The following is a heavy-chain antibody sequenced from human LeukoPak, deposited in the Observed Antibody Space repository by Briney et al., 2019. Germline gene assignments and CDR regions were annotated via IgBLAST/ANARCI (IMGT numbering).Heavy chain of an antibody. J-gene: IGHJ4*02. CDR2: IYYSGST. CDR1: GGSFSGYY. V-gene: IGHV4-31*11. D-gene: IGHD3-22*01. Sequence: PSETLSLTCAVYGGSFSGYYWSWIRQHPGKGLEWIGYIYYSGSTYYNPSLKSRVTISVDTSKNQFSLKLSSVTAADTAVYYCARGYYSPFDYWGQGTLVTVSS. CDR3: ARGYYSPFDY.